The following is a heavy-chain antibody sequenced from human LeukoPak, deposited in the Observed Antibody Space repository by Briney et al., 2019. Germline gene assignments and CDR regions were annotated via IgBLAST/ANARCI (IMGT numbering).Heavy chain of an antibody. V-gene: IGHV3-23*01. D-gene: IGHD7-27*01. Sequence: PGGSLRLSCAASGFTFSSYAMSWVRQAPGKGLEWVSAISGSGGSTYYADSVKGRFTISIDNSKNTLYLQMNSLRAEDTAVYYCAKDRTDWGGFDYWGQGTLVTVSS. CDR1: GFTFSSYA. CDR3: AKDRTDWGGFDY. CDR2: ISGSGGST. J-gene: IGHJ4*02.